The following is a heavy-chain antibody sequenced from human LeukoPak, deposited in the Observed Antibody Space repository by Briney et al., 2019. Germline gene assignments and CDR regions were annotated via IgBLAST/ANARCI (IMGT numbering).Heavy chain of an antibody. CDR3: AKDMEQYYYDSSGYYDY. J-gene: IGHJ4*02. V-gene: IGHV3-9*01. Sequence: SLRLSCAASGFTFDDYAMHWDRQAPGKGLEWVSGISWNSGSIGYADSVKGRFTISRDNAKNSLYLQMNSLRAEDTALYYCAKDMEQYYYDSSGYYDYWGQGTLVTVSS. CDR2: ISWNSGSI. CDR1: GFTFDDYA. D-gene: IGHD3-22*01.